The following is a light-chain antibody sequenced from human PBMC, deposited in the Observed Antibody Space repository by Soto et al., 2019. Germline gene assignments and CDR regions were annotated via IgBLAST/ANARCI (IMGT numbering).Light chain of an antibody. V-gene: IGLV2-14*01. CDR2: EVS. CDR3: SSYTSSSTYV. CDR1: RSDVGGYNY. J-gene: IGLJ1*01. Sequence: STLTQPASVAGSPGQSIPISCTGTRSDVGGYNYVSWYQQHPGKAPKLMIYEVSNRPSGVSNRFSGSKSGNTASLTISGLQAEDEADYYCSSYTSSSTYVFGTGTKVTVL.